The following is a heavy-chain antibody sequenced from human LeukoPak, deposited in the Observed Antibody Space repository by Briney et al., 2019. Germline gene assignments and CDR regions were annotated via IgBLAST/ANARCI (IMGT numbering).Heavy chain of an antibody. J-gene: IGHJ4*02. CDR3: ARRGVVRGVTYFFDY. CDR2: IYYSGST. V-gene: IGHV4-39*01. CDR1: GGSISSSSYY. D-gene: IGHD3-10*01. Sequence: SETLSLTCTVSGGSISSSSYYWGWIRQPPGKGLEWIGSIYYSGSTYYNPSLKSRVTISVDTSKNQFSLKLSSVTAADTAVYYCARRGVVRGVTYFFDYWAREPWSPSPQ.